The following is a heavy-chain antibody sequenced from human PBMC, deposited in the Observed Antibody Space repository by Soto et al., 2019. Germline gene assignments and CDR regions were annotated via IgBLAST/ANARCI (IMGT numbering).Heavy chain of an antibody. CDR3: ARIGVGITMVRGVIGQWYYYYYMDV. V-gene: IGHV2-26*01. CDR1: GFSLSNARMG. J-gene: IGHJ6*03. Sequence: QVTLKESGPVLVKPTETLTLTCTVSGFSLSNARMGVSWIRQPPGKALEWLAHIFSNDEKSYSTSLKSRLTISKDTSKSQVVLTMTNMDPVDTATYYCARIGVGITMVRGVIGQWYYYYYMDVWGKGTTVTVSS. D-gene: IGHD3-10*01. CDR2: IFSNDEK.